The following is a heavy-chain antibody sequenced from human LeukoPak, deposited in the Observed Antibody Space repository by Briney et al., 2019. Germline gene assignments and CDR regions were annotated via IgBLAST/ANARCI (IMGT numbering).Heavy chain of an antibody. CDR3: AREEGDWGDAFDI. D-gene: IGHD2-21*02. V-gene: IGHV1-18*01. Sequence: ASVKVSCKASGYSFTSYGITWVRQAPGQGLEWMGWISSYNDNTYYVQKFQDRVTMTTDTSTSTAYMELRSLRSDDTAVYYCAREEGDWGDAFDIWGQGTLVTVSS. CDR2: ISSYNDNT. J-gene: IGHJ3*02. CDR1: GYSFTSYG.